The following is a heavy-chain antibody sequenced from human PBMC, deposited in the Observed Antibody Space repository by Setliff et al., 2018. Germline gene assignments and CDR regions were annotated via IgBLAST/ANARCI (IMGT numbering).Heavy chain of an antibody. CDR1: GLSFSSYA. Sequence: PGGSLRLSCVASGLSFSSYAINWVRQAPGKGLEWVSGISGSGGSTYYADSVKGRFTISRDNSKNTLYLQMNSLSAEDTAVYYCARSAVAVPGQFYFDNWGQGTQVTVS. D-gene: IGHD6-19*01. CDR2: ISGSGGST. CDR3: ARSAVAVPGQFYFDN. V-gene: IGHV3-23*01. J-gene: IGHJ4*02.